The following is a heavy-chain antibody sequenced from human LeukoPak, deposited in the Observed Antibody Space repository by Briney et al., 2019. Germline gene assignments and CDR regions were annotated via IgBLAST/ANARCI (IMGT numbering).Heavy chain of an antibody. CDR3: AKDRPSGSYFDYYYMDV. J-gene: IGHJ6*03. Sequence: GGSLRLSCAASGFTFSSYAMSWVRQAPGKGLEWVSAISGSGGSTYYADSVKGRFTISRDNSKNTMYLQMNSLRAEDTAVYYCAKDRPSGSYFDYYYMDVWGKGTTVTVSS. CDR2: ISGSGGST. V-gene: IGHV3-23*01. D-gene: IGHD1-26*01. CDR1: GFTFSSYA.